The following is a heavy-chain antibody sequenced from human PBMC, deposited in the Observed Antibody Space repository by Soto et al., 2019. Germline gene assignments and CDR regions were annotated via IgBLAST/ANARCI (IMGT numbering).Heavy chain of an antibody. Sequence: EVQLVESGGGLVKPGGSLRLSCGATDFTLSSYTINWVRQAPGKGLEWVAIISCSGSHIDYADSVKGRFTVSRDNAKDSVYLQMNSLRVAYTAVYQCASVGGVYGNLGWLDLWGQGNHVTVSS. D-gene: IGHD2-8*01. CDR3: ASVGGVYGNLGWLDL. J-gene: IGHJ5*02. V-gene: IGHV3-21*01. CDR1: DFTLSSYT. CDR2: ISCSGSHI.